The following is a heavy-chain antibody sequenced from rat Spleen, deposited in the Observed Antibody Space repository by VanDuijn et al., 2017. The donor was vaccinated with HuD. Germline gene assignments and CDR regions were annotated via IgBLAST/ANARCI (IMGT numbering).Heavy chain of an antibody. CDR2: IIYDDSRT. Sequence: EVRLVESGGGLVQPGRSLKISCAASGFTFSDYNMAWVRQTPKKGLEWVATIIYDDSRTYYRDSVKGRFTISRDNAKSTLYLQMDSLRSEDTATYYCATSPYYWYFDFWGPGTMVTVSS. V-gene: IGHV5S10*01. J-gene: IGHJ1*01. CDR3: ATSPYYWYFDF. CDR1: GFTFSDYN.